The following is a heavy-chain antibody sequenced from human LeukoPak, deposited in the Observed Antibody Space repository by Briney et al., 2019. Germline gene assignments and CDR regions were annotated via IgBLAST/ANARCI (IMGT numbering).Heavy chain of an antibody. J-gene: IGHJ6*02. D-gene: IGHD3-3*01. CDR2: MNPNSGNT. CDR1: GYTFTSYD. CDR3: ARAHSTLEWLFNYHYYYGMDV. V-gene: IGHV1-8*01. Sequence: ASVKVSCKASGYTFTSYDINWVRQATGQGLEWMGWMNPNSGNTGYAQKFQGRVTMTRNTSISTAYMELSSLRSEDTAVYYCARAHSTLEWLFNYHYYYGMDVWGQGTTVTVSS.